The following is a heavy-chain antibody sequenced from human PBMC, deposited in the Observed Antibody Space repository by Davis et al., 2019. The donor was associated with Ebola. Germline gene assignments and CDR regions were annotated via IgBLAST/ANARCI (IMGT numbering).Heavy chain of an antibody. CDR2: IYYSGST. V-gene: IGHV4-39*01. D-gene: IGHD3-10*01. J-gene: IGHJ4*02. CDR3: ARRVEGDVSGSPLDY. Sequence: MPSETLSLTCTVSGGSISSSSYYWGWIRQPPGKGLEWIGYIYYSGSTYYNPSLKSRVTISVATSKNQFSLKMNSLTATDTAVYYCARRVEGDVSGSPLDYWGQGTLVTVSS. CDR1: GGSISSSSYY.